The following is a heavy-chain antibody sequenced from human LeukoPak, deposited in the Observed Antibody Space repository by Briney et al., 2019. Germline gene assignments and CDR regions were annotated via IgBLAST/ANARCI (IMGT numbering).Heavy chain of an antibody. D-gene: IGHD3-10*01. V-gene: IGHV3-23*01. CDR1: GFTFSSYA. Sequence: GGSLRLSCAASGFTFSSYAMSWVRQAPGKGLEWVSGIRGRDGSTYYADSVKGRFTISSDNSKNPLYLQMNSLRAEDTAVYYCARHITMVRGVIKRPVWFFDLWGRGTLVTVSS. CDR2: IRGRDGST. J-gene: IGHJ2*01. CDR3: ARHITMVRGVIKRPVWFFDL.